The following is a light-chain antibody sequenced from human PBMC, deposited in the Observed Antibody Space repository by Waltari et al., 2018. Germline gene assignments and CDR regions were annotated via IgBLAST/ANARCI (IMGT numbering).Light chain of an antibody. J-gene: IGKJ1*01. CDR1: QSVSSSY. CDR2: GAS. Sequence: EIVLTQSPGTLSLSPGERATLSCRASQSVSSSYLAWYQQKPGQAPRVLIHGASNRATGSPERFSGGGSGTDFTLTISRLEPEDFAVYYCQQYGSSPWTFGQGTKVEIK. V-gene: IGKV3-20*01. CDR3: QQYGSSPWT.